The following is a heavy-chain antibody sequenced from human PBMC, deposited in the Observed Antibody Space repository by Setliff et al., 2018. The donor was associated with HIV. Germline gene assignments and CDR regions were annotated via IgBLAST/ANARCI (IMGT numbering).Heavy chain of an antibody. V-gene: IGHV4-61*02. CDR1: GDSISSDSFF. Sequence: SETLSLTCTVYGDSISSDSFFWSWFRQPAGKGLEWIGRIYTSGDTNYNPSLKSRVTISIDTSKNQFSVKLTSVTAADAAVYYCARVSMVRGVIHYYTYGMDVWGQGTTVTVSS. J-gene: IGHJ6*02. CDR2: IYTSGDT. D-gene: IGHD3-10*01. CDR3: ARVSMVRGVIHYYTYGMDV.